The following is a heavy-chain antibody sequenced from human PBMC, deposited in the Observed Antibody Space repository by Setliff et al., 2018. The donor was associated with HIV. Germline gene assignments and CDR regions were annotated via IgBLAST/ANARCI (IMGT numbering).Heavy chain of an antibody. CDR2: IYYTGST. D-gene: IGHD6-19*01. CDR1: GFTFSDYY. J-gene: IGHJ4*02. V-gene: IGHV4-59*01. CDR3: ARLFRWLQFPDRFDS. Sequence: GSLRLSCAASGFTFSDYYMSWIRQPPGQGLEWIGYIYYTGSTNYNPSLKSRVTISVDTSKNQFSLKLSSVTAADTAVYYCARLFRWLQFPDRFDSWGQGALVTVSS.